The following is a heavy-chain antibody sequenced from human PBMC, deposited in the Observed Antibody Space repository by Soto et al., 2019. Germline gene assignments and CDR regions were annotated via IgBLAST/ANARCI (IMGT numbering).Heavy chain of an antibody. D-gene: IGHD6-6*01. Sequence: LSLTCAVYGGSFSGYYWSWIRQPPGKGLEWIGEINHSGSTNYNPSLKSRVTISVDTSKNQFSLKLSSVTAADTAVYYCARGRRGYSSSSVFDYWGQGTLVTVSS. CDR2: INHSGST. V-gene: IGHV4-34*01. J-gene: IGHJ4*02. CDR3: ARGRRGYSSSSVFDY. CDR1: GGSFSGYY.